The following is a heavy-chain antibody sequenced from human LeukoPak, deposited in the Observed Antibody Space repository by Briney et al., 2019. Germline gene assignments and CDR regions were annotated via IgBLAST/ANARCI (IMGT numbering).Heavy chain of an antibody. CDR1: GGSISSPNW. J-gene: IGHJ3*02. CDR2: IYHSGMT. Sequence: SETLSLTCAVSGGSISSPNWWSWVRQPPGKGLEWIGEIYHSGMTNYKTSLKSRVTISVDTSKNQFSLKLNSVTAADTAVYYCAKSNGYGLVDIWGQGTMVTVSS. V-gene: IGHV4-4*02. D-gene: IGHD3-10*01. CDR3: AKSNGYGLVDI.